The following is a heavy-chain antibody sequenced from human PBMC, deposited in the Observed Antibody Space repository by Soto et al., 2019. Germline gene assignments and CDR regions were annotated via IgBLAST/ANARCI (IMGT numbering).Heavy chain of an antibody. CDR1: GGSISSGGYY. V-gene: IGHV4-31*03. D-gene: IGHD2-2*01. J-gene: IGHJ6*03. CDR3: ARQGYCSSTSCYEPDLYYYYYYMDV. CDR2: IYYSGST. Sequence: SETLSLTCTVSGGSISSGGYYWSWIRQHPGKGLEWIGYIYYSGSTYYNPSLKSRVTISVDTSKNQFSLKLGSVTAADTAVYYCARQGYCSSTSCYEPDLYYYYYYMDVWGKGTTVTVSS.